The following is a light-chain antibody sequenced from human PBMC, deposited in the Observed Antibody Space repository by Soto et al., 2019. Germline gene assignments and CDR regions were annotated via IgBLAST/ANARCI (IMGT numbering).Light chain of an antibody. Sequence: DIQLRQSPSLLSASVGDRVTITCRASQGISSYLAWYQQKPGKAPKLLIYAASTVQSGVPSRFSGSGSGTEFTLTISSLQPEDFATYYCQQLNSYPWTFGQGTKVDIK. V-gene: IGKV1-9*01. CDR1: QGISSY. CDR2: AAS. CDR3: QQLNSYPWT. J-gene: IGKJ1*01.